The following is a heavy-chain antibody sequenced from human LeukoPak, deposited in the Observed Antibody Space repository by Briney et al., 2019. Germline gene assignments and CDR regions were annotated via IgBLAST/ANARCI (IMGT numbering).Heavy chain of an antibody. J-gene: IGHJ5*02. Sequence: ASVKVSCKASGYTFTSYGISWVRQAPGQGLEWMVWISAYNGNTNYAQKLQGRVTMTTDTSTSTAYMELRSLRSDDTAVYYCARVHPTTYDFWSGYTSNWFDPWGQGTLVTVSS. V-gene: IGHV1-18*01. CDR1: GYTFTSYG. CDR3: ARVHPTTYDFWSGYTSNWFDP. CDR2: ISAYNGNT. D-gene: IGHD3-3*01.